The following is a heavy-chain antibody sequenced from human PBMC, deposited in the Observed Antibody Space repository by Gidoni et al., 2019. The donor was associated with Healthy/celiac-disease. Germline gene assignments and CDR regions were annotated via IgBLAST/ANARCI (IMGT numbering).Heavy chain of an antibody. Sequence: QLQLQESGPGLVKPSETLSLTCTVSGGSISSSSYYWGWIRQPPGKGLEWIGSIYYSGSTYYNPSLKSRVTISVDTSKNQFSLKLSSVTAADTAVYYCARQISSGWFGFALDYWGQGTLVTVSS. V-gene: IGHV4-39*01. D-gene: IGHD6-19*01. J-gene: IGHJ4*02. CDR3: ARQISSGWFGFALDY. CDR2: IYYSGST. CDR1: GGSISSSSYY.